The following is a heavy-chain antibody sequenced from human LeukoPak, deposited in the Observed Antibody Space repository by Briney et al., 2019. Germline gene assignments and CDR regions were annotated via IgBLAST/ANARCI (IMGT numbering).Heavy chain of an antibody. Sequence: PGGSLRLSCAASGFTFSSYAMSWVRQAPGKGLEWVSAISGSGGSTYYADSVKGRFTISRDNSKNTLYLQMNSLRAEDTAVYYSAKAGFTMVRGVMGLFDYRGQGTLVTVS. CDR1: GFTFSSYA. CDR3: AKAGFTMVRGVMGLFDY. J-gene: IGHJ4*02. D-gene: IGHD3-10*01. V-gene: IGHV3-23*01. CDR2: ISGSGGST.